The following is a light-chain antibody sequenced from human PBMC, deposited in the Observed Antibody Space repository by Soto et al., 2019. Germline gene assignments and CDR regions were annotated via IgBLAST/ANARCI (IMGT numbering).Light chain of an antibody. Sequence: QSALTQPRSVSGSPGQSVIISCTGTSSDVGEYNYVSWYQQHRGKAPKLMIHDVTKRPSGVPDRFSGSKSGNTASLTVSGLQAEDEADYYCCSYAGNYNWVFGGGTKLTVL. CDR1: SSDVGEYNY. CDR2: DVT. V-gene: IGLV2-11*01. J-gene: IGLJ3*02. CDR3: CSYAGNYNWV.